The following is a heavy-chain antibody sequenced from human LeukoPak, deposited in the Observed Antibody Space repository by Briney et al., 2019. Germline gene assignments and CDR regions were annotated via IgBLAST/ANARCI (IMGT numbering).Heavy chain of an antibody. V-gene: IGHV4-59*01. CDR1: GGSISSYY. CDR3: ARYIFLEWFSVGNYMDV. D-gene: IGHD3-3*01. Sequence: SSETLSLTCTVSGGSISSYYWSWIRQPPGKGLEWIGYIYYSGSTNYNPSLKSRVTISVDMSKNQFSLKLSSVTAADTAVYYCARYIFLEWFSVGNYMDVWGKGTTVTVSS. J-gene: IGHJ6*03. CDR2: IYYSGST.